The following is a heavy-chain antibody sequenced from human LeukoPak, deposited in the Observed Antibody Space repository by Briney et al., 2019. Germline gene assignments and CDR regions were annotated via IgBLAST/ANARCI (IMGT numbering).Heavy chain of an antibody. CDR2: INHSGST. CDR1: GGSFSGYY. D-gene: IGHD6-6*01. V-gene: IGHV4-34*01. CDR3: ARGVWCSSSYFDY. J-gene: IGHJ4*02. Sequence: SETLSLTCAVYGGSFSGYYWSWIRQPPGKGLEWMGEINHSGSTNYNPSLKSRVTISVDTSKNQFSLKLSSVTAADTAVYYCARGVWCSSSYFDYWGQGTLVTVSS.